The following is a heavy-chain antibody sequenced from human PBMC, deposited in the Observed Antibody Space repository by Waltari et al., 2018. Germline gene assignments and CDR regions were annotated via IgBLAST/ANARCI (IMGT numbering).Heavy chain of an antibody. D-gene: IGHD1-26*01. Sequence: QVQLQPWGAGLLKPSETLSLTCGFDDGSLSHFPWCCIRQSPGVVLGWSGEIDRSGRTNDNPNHKGGVTIAVDKSKKQFSLKLRVVTAADTALYYCARGTAAAWEVLAIWGQGILVTVSS. CDR3: ARGTAAAWEVLAI. CDR2: IDRSGRT. V-gene: IGHV4-34*01. J-gene: IGHJ4*02. CDR1: DGSLSHFP.